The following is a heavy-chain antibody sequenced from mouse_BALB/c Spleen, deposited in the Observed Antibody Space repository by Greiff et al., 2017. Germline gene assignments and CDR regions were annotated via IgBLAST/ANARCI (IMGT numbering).Heavy chain of an antibody. CDR3: ARSGVYDGYRGYFDY. D-gene: IGHD2-3*01. J-gene: IGHJ2*01. CDR1: GYAFTNYL. CDR2: INPGSGGT. V-gene: IGHV1-54*01. Sequence: QVQLKESGAELVRPGTSVKVSCKASGYAFTNYLIEWVKQRPGQGLEWIGVINPGSGGTNYNEKFKGKATLTADKSSSTAYMQLSSLTSDDSAVYFCARSGVYDGYRGYFDYWGQGTTLTVSS.